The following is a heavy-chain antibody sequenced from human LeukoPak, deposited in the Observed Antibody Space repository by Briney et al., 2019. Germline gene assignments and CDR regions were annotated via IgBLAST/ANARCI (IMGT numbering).Heavy chain of an antibody. V-gene: IGHV3-23*05. J-gene: IGHJ4*02. Sequence: GSLRLSCVASGFTFSDYAMNWVRQAPGKGLEWVSTFKTNYNQVYYAESVRGRFTISTGNSKNTAYLQMNSLRVEDTALYYCARSVPDYTRFDFWGQGALVTVSS. D-gene: IGHD4-11*01. CDR3: ARSVPDYTRFDF. CDR1: GFTFSDYA. CDR2: FKTNYNQV.